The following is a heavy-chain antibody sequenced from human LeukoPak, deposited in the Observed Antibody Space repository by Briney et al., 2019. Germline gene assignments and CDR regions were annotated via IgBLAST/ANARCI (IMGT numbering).Heavy chain of an antibody. CDR1: GVTSGLTFESYG. J-gene: IGHJ3*02. CDR2: IKQDGSQK. D-gene: IGHD3-10*01. V-gene: IGHV3-7*01. Sequence: PGGSLRLSCTASGVTSGLTFESYGMSWLPPAPGKGPEGVANIKQDGSQKSYVNSGKGRFTVSRNNEINSIYLQVTTPNTEATSMYYCVRDVLVWIGDKTAFDIWGQGTMVTVSS. CDR3: VRDVLVWIGDKTAFDI.